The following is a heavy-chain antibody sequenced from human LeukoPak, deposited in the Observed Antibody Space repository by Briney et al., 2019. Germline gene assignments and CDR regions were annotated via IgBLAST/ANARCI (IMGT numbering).Heavy chain of an antibody. CDR1: GFTFSGYA. J-gene: IGHJ5*02. D-gene: IGHD2-2*02. V-gene: IGHV3-23*01. CDR3: AKRVVGCSSSSCYIALDA. Sequence: PGGSLRLSCAASGFTFSGYAMSWVRQAPGKGLEWVSGISAAGIINYMDSVKGRFPISRDNSKNTLYLQMTSLRAEDTAMYYCAKRVVGCSSSSCYIALDAWGQGNLVTVSS. CDR2: ISAAGII.